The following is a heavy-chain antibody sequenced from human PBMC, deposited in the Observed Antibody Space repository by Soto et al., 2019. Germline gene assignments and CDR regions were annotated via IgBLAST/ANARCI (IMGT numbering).Heavy chain of an antibody. J-gene: IGHJ5*02. CDR3: ARGRGYCSGGSCYSTGNWFDP. Sequence: QVQLQQWGAGLLKPSETLSLTCAVYGGSFSGYYWSWIRQPPGKGLEWIGEINHSGSTNYNPSLKSRVTISVDTSKNQSSLKLSSVTAADTAVYYCARGRGYCSGGSCYSTGNWFDPWGQGTLVTVSS. CDR2: INHSGST. D-gene: IGHD2-15*01. V-gene: IGHV4-34*01. CDR1: GGSFSGYY.